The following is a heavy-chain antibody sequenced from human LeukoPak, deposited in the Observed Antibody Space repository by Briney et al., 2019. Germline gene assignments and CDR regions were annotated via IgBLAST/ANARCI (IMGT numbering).Heavy chain of an antibody. CDR1: GGSIGTYY. V-gene: IGHV4-59*01. CDR2: VYYSGST. D-gene: IGHD2-15*01. Sequence: SETLSLTCTVSGGSIGTYYWSWLRQPPGKGLEGIGYVYYSGSTNYHPSLKSRGTISVDTSKNQFSLTLSSVTAADTAVYYCARDGYCSGSYCYGYYYYMDVWGTGTTVSVSS. CDR3: ARDGYCSGSYCYGYYYYMDV. J-gene: IGHJ6*03.